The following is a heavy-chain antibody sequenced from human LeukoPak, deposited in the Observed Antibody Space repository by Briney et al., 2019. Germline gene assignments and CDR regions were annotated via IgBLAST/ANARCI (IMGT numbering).Heavy chain of an antibody. CDR1: GFTFSTNS. CDR3: AKDLTTVATPYYYYYMDV. D-gene: IGHD4-23*01. CDR2: IGISSSHT. V-gene: IGHV3-21*01. Sequence: AGGSLRLSCAASGFTFSTNSMNGVRQAPGKGLEWVLSIGISSSHTFYADSVKGRFTISRDNAENSVYLQMNSLRAEDTAVYYCAKDLTTVATPYYYYYMDVWGKGTTVTVSS. J-gene: IGHJ6*03.